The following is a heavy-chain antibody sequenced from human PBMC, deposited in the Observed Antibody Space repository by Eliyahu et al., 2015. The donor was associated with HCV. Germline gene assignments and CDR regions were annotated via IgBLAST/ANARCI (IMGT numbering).Heavy chain of an antibody. CDR1: GGSFSGYY. J-gene: IGHJ6*02. Sequence: QVQLQQWGAGLLKPSETLSLTCAVYGGSFSGYYWSWIRQPPGKGLEWIGEINHSGSTNYNPSLKSRVTISVDTSKNQFSLKLSSVTAADTAVYYCARVKSYGQLGTYYYYYGMDVWGQGTTVTVSS. CDR2: INHSGST. V-gene: IGHV4-34*01. CDR3: ARVKSYGQLGTYYYYYGMDV. D-gene: IGHD6-6*01.